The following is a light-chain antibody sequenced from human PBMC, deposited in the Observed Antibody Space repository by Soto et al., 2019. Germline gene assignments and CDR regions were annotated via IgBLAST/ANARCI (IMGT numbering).Light chain of an antibody. J-gene: IGLJ2*01. CDR1: SSDVGGYNY. CDR2: DVS. Sequence: QSALTQPASVSGSPGQSITISCTGTSSDVGGYNYVSWYQQHPGKAPKLMIYDVSNRPSGVSNRFSGSKSGNTASLTISGLQAEEEADYYCSSYTSSSTVVFGGGTKLTVI. CDR3: SSYTSSSTVV. V-gene: IGLV2-14*01.